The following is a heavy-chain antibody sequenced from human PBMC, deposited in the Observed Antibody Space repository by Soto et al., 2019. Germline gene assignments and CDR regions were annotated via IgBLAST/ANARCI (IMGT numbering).Heavy chain of an antibody. CDR1: GFNFANFA. CDR3: ARDGGQYAFDP. D-gene: IGHD3-16*01. CDR2: ISHDGIIT. Sequence: EVQLVQSGGGRVQPGGSLRLSCATSGFNFANFAMHWVRQAPGKGLEYVSAISHDGIITYYADSMKGRFSISRDNSKNPLYLQMDSLRPEDTAVYYCARDGGQYAFDPWGQGTLVTVSS. J-gene: IGHJ5*02. V-gene: IGHV3-64*07.